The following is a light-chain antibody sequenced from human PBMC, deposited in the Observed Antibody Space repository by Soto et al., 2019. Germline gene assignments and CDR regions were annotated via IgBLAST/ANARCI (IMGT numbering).Light chain of an antibody. V-gene: IGLV1-40*01. CDR1: SSNIGAGFD. Sequence: QSALTQSPSVSGAPGQRGSISCTGTSSNIGAGFDVHWYQQLPATAPKLLIYGNNNRPSGVPDRVSGSKSGTSASLAITGLQAEDEADYYCQSYDTSLSGGSVFGTGTKLTVL. CDR2: GNN. CDR3: QSYDTSLSGGSV. J-gene: IGLJ1*01.